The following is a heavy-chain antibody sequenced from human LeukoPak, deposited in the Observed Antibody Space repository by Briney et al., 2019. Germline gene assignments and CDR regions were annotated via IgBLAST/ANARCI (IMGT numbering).Heavy chain of an antibody. J-gene: IGHJ4*02. CDR2: ICSNDNNT. Sequence: GGPLRLSCAASGFTFSSYAMHWVRQAPGKGLEWVSAICSNDNNTYYANSVKGRFTISRDNSKNTLSLQLNSLRAEDTAVYYCAKGTSSSCYSAPNYWGQGTLVTVSS. V-gene: IGHV3-23*01. D-gene: IGHD2-15*01. CDR1: GFTFSSYA. CDR3: AKGTSSSCYSAPNY.